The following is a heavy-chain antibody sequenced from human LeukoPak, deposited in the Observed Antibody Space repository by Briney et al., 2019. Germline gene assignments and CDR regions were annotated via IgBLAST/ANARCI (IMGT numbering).Heavy chain of an antibody. D-gene: IGHD2-15*01. CDR3: ARVHCSGGSCYFDY. CDR2: INPNSGGT. Sequence: ASVKVSCKASGYTFTGYYMHWVRQAPGQGLEWMGWINPNSGGTNYAQKFQGRVTMTRDTSISTAYMELSRLRSDDTAVYYCARVHCSGGSCYFDYWGRGTLVTVSS. V-gene: IGHV1-2*02. CDR1: GYTFTGYY. J-gene: IGHJ4*02.